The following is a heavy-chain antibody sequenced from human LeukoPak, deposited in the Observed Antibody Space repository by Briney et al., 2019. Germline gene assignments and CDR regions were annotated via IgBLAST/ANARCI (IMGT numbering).Heavy chain of an antibody. D-gene: IGHD6-19*01. CDR2: IYYSGST. J-gene: IGHJ4*02. Sequence: SETLSLTCTVSGGSISSSSYYWGWIRQPPGKGLEWIGSIYYSGSTYYNPSLKSRVTISVDTSKNQFSLKLSSVTAADTAVYYCAREISSGWYFDYWGQGTLVTVSS. CDR1: GGSISSSSYY. CDR3: AREISSGWYFDY. V-gene: IGHV4-39*07.